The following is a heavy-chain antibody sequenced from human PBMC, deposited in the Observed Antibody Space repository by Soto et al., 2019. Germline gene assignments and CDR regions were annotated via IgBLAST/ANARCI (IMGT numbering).Heavy chain of an antibody. CDR3: ARDKAFVASGLFDP. D-gene: IGHD3-22*01. J-gene: IGHJ5*02. Sequence: GASVKVSCKASGGTFSSYAISWVRQAPGQGLEWMGGIIPIFGTANYAQKFQGRVTITADESTSTAYMELSSLRAEDTAVYYCARDKAFVASGLFDPWGQGTLVTVSA. CDR2: IIPIFGTA. V-gene: IGHV1-69*13. CDR1: GGTFSSYA.